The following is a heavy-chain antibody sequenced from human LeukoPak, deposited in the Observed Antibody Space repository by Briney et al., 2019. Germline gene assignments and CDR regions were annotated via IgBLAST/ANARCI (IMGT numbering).Heavy chain of an antibody. Sequence: PGGSLRLSCAASGFTVSSNYMSWVRQAPGKGLEWVSVICSGGSTYYADSVKGRFTISRDNSKNTLYLQMNSLRAEDTAVYYCAREQRSSGWSGVDYWGQGTLVTVSS. V-gene: IGHV3-53*01. CDR2: ICSGGST. D-gene: IGHD6-19*01. J-gene: IGHJ4*02. CDR1: GFTVSSNY. CDR3: AREQRSSGWSGVDY.